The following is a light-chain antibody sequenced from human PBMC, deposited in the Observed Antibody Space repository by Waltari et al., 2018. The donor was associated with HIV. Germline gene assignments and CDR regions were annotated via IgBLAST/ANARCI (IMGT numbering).Light chain of an antibody. J-gene: IGKJ1*01. Sequence: DVVLTQSTLSLPVTLGQPASISCRSSESLVYSDGNTYLNWFQQRPGQSPRRLIYNVANRDTGVPDIFSGSGAGTDFTLEISRVEAEDVVFYYCMHATHSPAPWTFGQGTKVEIK. V-gene: IGKV2-30*01. CDR1: ESLVYSDGNTY. CDR2: NVA. CDR3: MHATHSPAPWT.